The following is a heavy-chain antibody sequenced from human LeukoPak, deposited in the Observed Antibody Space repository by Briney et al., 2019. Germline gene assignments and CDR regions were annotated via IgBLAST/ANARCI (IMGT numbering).Heavy chain of an antibody. Sequence: SETLSLTCTVSGVSIGSSHYCWGWIRQPAGKGLEWIGRVYYSGSTNYNPSLKSRVTISVDTSKNQFSLKLSSVTAADTAVYYCASGKAMDDYWGQGTLVTVSS. D-gene: IGHD5-18*01. V-gene: IGHV4-61*10. CDR1: GVSIGSSHYC. CDR3: ASGKAMDDY. J-gene: IGHJ4*02. CDR2: VYYSGST.